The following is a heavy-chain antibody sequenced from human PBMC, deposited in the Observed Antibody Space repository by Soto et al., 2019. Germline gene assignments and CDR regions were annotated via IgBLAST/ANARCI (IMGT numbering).Heavy chain of an antibody. CDR2: IYYSGST. Sequence: SETLSLTCIVSGGSISNYYWSWIRQPPGKGLEWIGYIYYSGSTNYNPSLTSRVTISVDTSKNQFSLKLSSVTAADTAVYYCARLGGSYAVPHFDYWGQGTLVTVSS. CDR1: GGSISNYY. CDR3: ARLGGSYAVPHFDY. V-gene: IGHV4-59*08. J-gene: IGHJ4*02. D-gene: IGHD1-26*01.